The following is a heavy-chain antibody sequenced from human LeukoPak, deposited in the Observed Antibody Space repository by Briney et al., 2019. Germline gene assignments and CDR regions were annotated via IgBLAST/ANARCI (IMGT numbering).Heavy chain of an antibody. CDR3: ARPIHPFNPGFDY. D-gene: IGHD1-14*01. J-gene: IGHJ4*02. Sequence: PSGTLSLTCAVSGGSISSSNWWSWVRQPPGKGLEWIGEIYHSGSTNYNPSLKSRVTISIDKSKNQFSLKLSSVTAADTAVYYCARPIHPFNPGFDYWGQGTLVTVSS. V-gene: IGHV4-4*02. CDR1: GGSISSSNW. CDR2: IYHSGST.